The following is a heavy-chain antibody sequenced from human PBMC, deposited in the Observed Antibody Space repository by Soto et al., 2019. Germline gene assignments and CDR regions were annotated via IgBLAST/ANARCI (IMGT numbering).Heavy chain of an antibody. V-gene: IGHV1-46*03. CDR3: ARLLSYASGSFHLDY. D-gene: IGHD3-10*01. J-gene: IGHJ4*02. CDR1: GYTFTSYY. Sequence: QVQLVQSGAEVKKPGASVKVSCKASGYTFTSYYMHWVRQAPGQGLEWMGIINPSDGSTSYAQKFQGRVTMTRDTSTSTVYIELSSLRSEDTAMFYCARLLSYASGSFHLDYWGQGTLVTVSS. CDR2: INPSDGST.